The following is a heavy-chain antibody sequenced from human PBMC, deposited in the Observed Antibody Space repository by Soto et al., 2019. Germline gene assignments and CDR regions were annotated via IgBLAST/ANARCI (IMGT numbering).Heavy chain of an antibody. Sequence: GGSLRLSCAASGFSFSDYYMSWIRQDPGKGLEWVSYISSSGSTIYYADSVKGRFTISRDNAKNSLYLQMNSLRAEDTAVYYCASVPIVVVPAAVYYYYYYMDVWGKGTTVTVSS. CDR1: GFSFSDYY. J-gene: IGHJ6*03. D-gene: IGHD2-2*01. CDR2: ISSSGSTI. V-gene: IGHV3-11*01. CDR3: ASVPIVVVPAAVYYYYYYMDV.